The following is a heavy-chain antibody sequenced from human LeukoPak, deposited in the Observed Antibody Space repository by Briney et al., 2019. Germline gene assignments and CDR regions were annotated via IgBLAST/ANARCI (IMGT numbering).Heavy chain of an antibody. CDR2: MRYDGSNK. J-gene: IGHJ4*02. CDR3: AKGPLIEVAGTTWDY. Sequence: GGSLRLSCAASGFIFSSYGMHWVRQAAGKGLDWVAFMRYDGSNKYYADSVKGRFTISRDNSKNTLYLQMNSLRAEDTALYYCAKGPLIEVAGTTWDYWGQGTLVTVSS. D-gene: IGHD6-19*01. V-gene: IGHV3-30*02. CDR1: GFIFSSYG.